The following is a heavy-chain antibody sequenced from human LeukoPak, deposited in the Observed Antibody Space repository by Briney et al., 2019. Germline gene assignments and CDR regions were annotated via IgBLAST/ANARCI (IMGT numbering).Heavy chain of an antibody. J-gene: IGHJ5*02. CDR1: GFTFNTYA. CDR3: ARDNYNNFGNWFDP. Sequence: GGSLRLSCAASGFTFNTYAIQWVRQAPGKGLEWVAVISYDGSNKYFADSVKGRFSISRDNSKNTLYLQMNSLTVEDTAVYYCARDNYNNFGNWFDPWGQGTLVTVSS. CDR2: ISYDGSNK. V-gene: IGHV3-30-3*01. D-gene: IGHD4-11*01.